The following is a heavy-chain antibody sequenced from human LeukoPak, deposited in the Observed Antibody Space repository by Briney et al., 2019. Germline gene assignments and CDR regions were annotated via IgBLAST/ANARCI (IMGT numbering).Heavy chain of an antibody. J-gene: IGHJ6*02. V-gene: IGHV1-24*01. Sequence: ASVKVSCKVSGYTLTELSMHWVRQAPGEGLEWMGGFDPEDGETIYAQKFQGRVTMTEDTSTDTAYMEVSSLRSEDTAVYYCARDQGLTAPPPYGLDVWGQGTTVTVSS. CDR2: FDPEDGET. CDR3: ARDQGLTAPPPYGLDV. CDR1: GYTLTELS. D-gene: IGHD5-18*01.